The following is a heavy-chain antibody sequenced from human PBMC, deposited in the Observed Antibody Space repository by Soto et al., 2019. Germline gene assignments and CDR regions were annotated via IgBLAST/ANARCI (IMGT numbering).Heavy chain of an antibody. J-gene: IGHJ5*02. V-gene: IGHV4-30-4*01. Sequence: SETLSLTCTVSGGSISSGDYYWSWIRQPPGKGLEWIGYIYYSGSTYYNPSLKGRVTISVDTSKNQFSLKLSSVTAADTAVYYCARGSTLRDIVVVPAAINGLGYNWFDPWGQGTLVTVSS. CDR2: IYYSGST. D-gene: IGHD2-2*02. CDR1: GGSISSGDYY. CDR3: ARGSTLRDIVVVPAAINGLGYNWFDP.